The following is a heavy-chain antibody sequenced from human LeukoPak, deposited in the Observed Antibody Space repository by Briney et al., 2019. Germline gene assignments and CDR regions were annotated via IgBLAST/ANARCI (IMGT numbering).Heavy chain of an antibody. Sequence: ASVTVSCKASGYTFTSYGISWVRQAPGQGLEWMGWISAYNGNTNYAQKLQGRVTMTTDTSTSTAYMELRSLRSDDTAVYYCARDLRIQLWLALDYWGQGTLVTVSS. CDR3: ARDLRIQLWLALDY. D-gene: IGHD5-18*01. V-gene: IGHV1-18*01. CDR1: GYTFTSYG. J-gene: IGHJ4*02. CDR2: ISAYNGNT.